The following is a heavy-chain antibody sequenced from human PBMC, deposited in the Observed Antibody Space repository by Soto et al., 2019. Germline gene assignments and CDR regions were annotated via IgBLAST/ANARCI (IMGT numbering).Heavy chain of an antibody. D-gene: IGHD6-13*01. CDR2: SNAGNGNT. V-gene: IGHV1-3*01. J-gene: IGHJ6*02. Sequence: ASVKVSCKASGYTFTSYAMHWVRQAPGQRLEWMGWSNAGNGNTKYSQKIQGRVTITRDTSASTAYIELISLRSEDTAVYYCASRQISPPTRGAASARGGMDVSGQGTTVPVSS. CDR3: ASRQISPPTRGAASARGGMDV. CDR1: GYTFTSYA.